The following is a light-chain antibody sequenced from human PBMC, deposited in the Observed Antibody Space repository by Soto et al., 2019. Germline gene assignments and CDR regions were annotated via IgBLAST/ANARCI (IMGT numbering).Light chain of an antibody. V-gene: IGKV3-20*01. Sequence: EVVMTQSPAILSVSPGERATLSCRASQSVGINVAWYQQKPGQAPRLLIYGASSRATGIPDRFSGRGSGTDFTLTISRLEPEDFAVYYCQQYGSSPWAFGPGTKVDI. CDR3: QQYGSSPWA. J-gene: IGKJ1*01. CDR1: QSVGIN. CDR2: GAS.